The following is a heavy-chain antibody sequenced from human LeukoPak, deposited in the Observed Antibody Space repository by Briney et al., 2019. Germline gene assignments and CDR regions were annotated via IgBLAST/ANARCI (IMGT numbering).Heavy chain of an antibody. V-gene: IGHV1-2*02. CDR3: ARETVNVLRFLEWPHMDV. J-gene: IGHJ6*03. CDR2: INPNSGGT. CDR1: GYTFTGYY. D-gene: IGHD3-3*01. Sequence: ASVKVSCKASGYTFTGYYMHWVRQAPGQGLEWMGWINPNSGGTNYAQKFQGRVTMTRDTSISTAYMELSRLGSDDTAVCYCARETVNVLRFLEWPHMDVWGKGTTVTVSS.